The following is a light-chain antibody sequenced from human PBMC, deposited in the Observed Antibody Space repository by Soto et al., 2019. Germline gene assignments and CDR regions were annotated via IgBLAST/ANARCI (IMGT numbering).Light chain of an antibody. Sequence: DTQMTQSPSSLSASVGDRVTITCRASQNVRSYVNWYQQKPGKAPKLLIYDASNLETGVPSRFSGSGSGTDFTFTISSLQPEDIATYYCQQYDNLPITFGQGTRREIK. CDR2: DAS. J-gene: IGKJ5*01. V-gene: IGKV1-33*01. CDR3: QQYDNLPIT. CDR1: QNVRSY.